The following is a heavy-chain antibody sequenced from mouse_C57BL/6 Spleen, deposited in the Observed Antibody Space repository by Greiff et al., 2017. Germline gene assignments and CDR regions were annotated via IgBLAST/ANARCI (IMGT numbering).Heavy chain of an antibody. V-gene: IGHV1-59*01. D-gene: IGHD5-1*01. CDR3: ARRRSNYAMDY. Sequence: VQLQQPGAELVRPGTSVKLSCKASGYTFTSYWMHWVKQRPGQGLEWIGVIDPSDSYTNYNQKFKGKATLTVDTSSSPAYVQLSSLTSEDSAVYYCARRRSNYAMDYWGQGTSVTVSS. J-gene: IGHJ4*01. CDR1: GYTFTSYW. CDR2: IDPSDSYT.